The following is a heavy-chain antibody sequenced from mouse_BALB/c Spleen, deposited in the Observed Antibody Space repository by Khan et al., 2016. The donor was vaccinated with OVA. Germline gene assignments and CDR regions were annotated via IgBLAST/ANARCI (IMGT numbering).Heavy chain of an antibody. CDR2: IFPGTGTT. D-gene: IGHD2-1*01. CDR1: GYIFTSYW. CDR3: AMGYFGNYEFVF. V-gene: IGHV1S132*01. J-gene: IGHJ3*01. Sequence: QVQLQQSGAELVKPGASVKLSCKTSGYIFTSYWIQWVKQRPGQGLGWIGQIFPGTGTTYYNENFKGKATLTVDTSSSTAYLHLSSLTSEYSAVDFCAMGYFGNYEFVFWGQGTLVTVSP.